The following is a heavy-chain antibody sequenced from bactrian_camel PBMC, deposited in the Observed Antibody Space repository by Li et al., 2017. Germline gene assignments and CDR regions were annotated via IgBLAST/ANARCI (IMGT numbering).Heavy chain of an antibody. CDR2: ISTDDDP. CDR3: AADFLQYCTTDRLGY. J-gene: IGHJ4*01. Sequence: HVQLVESGGGSVQVGGSLRLSCVASGYRYASYCMGWFRQAPGKEREAVASISTDDDPAYADSVKGRFTVTVSKDNDKKTLYLRMNSLKADDTAKYFCAADFLQYCTTDRLGYWGQGTQVTVS. D-gene: IGHD1*01. CDR1: GYRYASYC. V-gene: IGHV3S1*01.